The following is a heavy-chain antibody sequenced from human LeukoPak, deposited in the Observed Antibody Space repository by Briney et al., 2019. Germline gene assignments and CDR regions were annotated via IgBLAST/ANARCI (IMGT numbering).Heavy chain of an antibody. CDR1: GVSISSTSYY. J-gene: IGHJ4*02. CDR2: IYYSGST. Sequence: SETLSLTCTVSGVSISSTSYYWGWIRQPPGKGLEWIASIYYSGSTYYNPSLKSRVTISVDTSKNQFSLKLSSVTAADTAVYYCAREWFGADYWGQGTLVTVSS. D-gene: IGHD3-10*01. V-gene: IGHV4-39*02. CDR3: AREWFGADY.